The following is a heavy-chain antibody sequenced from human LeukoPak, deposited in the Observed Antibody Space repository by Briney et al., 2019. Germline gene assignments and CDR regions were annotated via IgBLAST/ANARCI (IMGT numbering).Heavy chain of an antibody. D-gene: IGHD5-24*01. CDR3: ARLDGYNYVLGY. Sequence: PSETLSLTCAVSGYSISSGYYWGWIRQPPGKGLEWIGSIYHSGSTYYNPSLRSRVTISVDTSKNQFSLKLSSVTAADTAVYYCARLDGYNYVLGYWGQGTLVTVSS. CDR2: IYHSGST. V-gene: IGHV4-38-2*01. J-gene: IGHJ4*02. CDR1: GYSISSGYY.